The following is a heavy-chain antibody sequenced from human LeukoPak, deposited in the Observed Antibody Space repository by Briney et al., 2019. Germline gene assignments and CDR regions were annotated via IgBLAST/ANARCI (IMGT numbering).Heavy chain of an antibody. J-gene: IGHJ5*02. CDR3: ARDNSVRDEAWWFNP. CDR1: SYTFTRYG. D-gene: IGHD5-24*01. V-gene: IGHV1-18*01. Sequence: ASVKVSCKASSYTFTRYGISWVRQAPGQGLEWMGWISGSNGNTNYAQEFQGRVSMTADTSTSTAYMELRSLRSDDTAVYYCARDNSVRDEAWWFNPWGQGTLVTVSS. CDR2: ISGSNGNT.